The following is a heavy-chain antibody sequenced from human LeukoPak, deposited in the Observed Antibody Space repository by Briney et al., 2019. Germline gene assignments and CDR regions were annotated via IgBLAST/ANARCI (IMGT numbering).Heavy chain of an antibody. D-gene: IGHD3-22*01. Sequence: TGGSLRLSCAASGFTLSSHIMHWVRQAPGKGLEWVAVISSDGTNKFYADSLKGRFTISRDNSKDTLYLQMNSLRAEDTAVYYCARDLPFYDSSVYYTARGQGTLVTVSS. V-gene: IGHV3-30*04. J-gene: IGHJ4*02. CDR3: ARDLPFYDSSVYYTA. CDR1: GFTLSSHI. CDR2: ISSDGTNK.